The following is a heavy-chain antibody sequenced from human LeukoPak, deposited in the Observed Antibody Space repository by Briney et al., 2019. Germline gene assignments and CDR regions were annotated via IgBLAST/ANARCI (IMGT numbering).Heavy chain of an antibody. D-gene: IGHD3-16*01. CDR2: VHYGGNT. CDR1: GGSISSSDYY. J-gene: IGHJ5*02. V-gene: IGHV4-39*07. Sequence: PSETLSLTCTVSGGSISSSDYYWGWIRQPPGKGLEWIGSVHYGGNTYYNPSLKSRVTISIDKSNNQFSLSLTSVTGADTAVYYCARVAGLSPLFSWGQGTLVTVSS. CDR3: ARVAGLSPLFS.